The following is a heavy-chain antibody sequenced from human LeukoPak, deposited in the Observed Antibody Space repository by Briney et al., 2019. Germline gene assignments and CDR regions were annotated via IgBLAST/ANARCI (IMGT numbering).Heavy chain of an antibody. D-gene: IGHD4-23*01. V-gene: IGHV3-30-3*01. CDR2: ISYDGSNK. CDR3: ARDRGGAHDY. CDR1: GFTFSSYA. Sequence: GGSLRLSCAASGFTFSSYAMHWVRQAPGKGPEWVAVISYDGSNKYYADSVKGRFTISRDNSKNTLYLQMNGLRAEDTAVYYCARDRGGAHDYWGQGTLVTVSS. J-gene: IGHJ4*02.